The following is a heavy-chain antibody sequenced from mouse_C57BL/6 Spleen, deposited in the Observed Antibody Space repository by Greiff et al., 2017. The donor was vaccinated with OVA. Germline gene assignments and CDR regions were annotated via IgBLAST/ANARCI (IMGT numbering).Heavy chain of an antibody. CDR1: GYTFTSYW. V-gene: IGHV1-59*01. CDR3: ATGGTAQAFAY. J-gene: IGHJ3*01. Sequence: QVQLQQPGAELVRPGTSVKLSCKASGYTFTSYWMHWVKQRPGQGLEWIGVIDPSDSHTNYNQKFKGKATLTVDTSSSTAYMQLSSLTSEDSAVYYCATGGTAQAFAYWGQGTLVTVSA. CDR2: IDPSDSHT. D-gene: IGHD3-1*01.